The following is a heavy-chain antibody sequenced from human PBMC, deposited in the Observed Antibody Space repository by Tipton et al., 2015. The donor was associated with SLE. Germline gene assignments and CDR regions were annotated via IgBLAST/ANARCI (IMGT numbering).Heavy chain of an antibody. Sequence: TLSLTCTVSGGSISSYYWSWIRQPAGKGLEWIGRIYASGSTNYNPSLKSRVTMSIDTSKNQFSLELSSVTAADTAVYYCASAGDSGSYYNAQFDYWGQGTPVTVPS. J-gene: IGHJ4*02. V-gene: IGHV4-4*07. CDR3: ASAGDSGSYYNAQFDY. CDR1: GGSISSYY. CDR2: IYASGST. D-gene: IGHD3-10*01.